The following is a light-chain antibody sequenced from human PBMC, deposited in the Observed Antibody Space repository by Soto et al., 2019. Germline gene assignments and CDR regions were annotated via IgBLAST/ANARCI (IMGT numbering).Light chain of an antibody. Sequence: QSVLTQPASVSGSPGQSITISCTGTINDVGAYNYVSWYQQRPGSAPQLILFDVNNRPSGTSNRFSGSKSGHTAYLTISVLQSDDEAIYHCSSYTSSYTLVFGSGTKVTVL. CDR2: DVN. J-gene: IGLJ1*01. CDR1: INDVGAYNY. CDR3: SSYTSSYTLV. V-gene: IGLV2-14*01.